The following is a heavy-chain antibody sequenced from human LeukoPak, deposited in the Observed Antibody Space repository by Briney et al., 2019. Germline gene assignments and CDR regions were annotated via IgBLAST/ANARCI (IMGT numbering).Heavy chain of an antibody. CDR3: ARGLTRLWFGELSLYYFDY. Sequence: SETLSLTCTVSGGSISSSSYYWGWIRQPPGKGLEWIGSIYYSGSTYYNPSLKSRVTISVDTSKNQFSLKLSSVTAADTAVYYCARGLTRLWFGELSLYYFDYWGQGTLVTVSS. CDR1: GGSISSSSYY. V-gene: IGHV4-39*07. D-gene: IGHD3-10*01. CDR2: IYYSGST. J-gene: IGHJ4*02.